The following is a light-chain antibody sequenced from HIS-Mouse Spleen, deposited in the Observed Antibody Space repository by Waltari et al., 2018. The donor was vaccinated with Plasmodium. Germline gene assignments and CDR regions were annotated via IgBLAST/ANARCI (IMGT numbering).Light chain of an antibody. CDR1: SRAGGSYNL. Sequence: QSALTQPASVSGSPGQSITISCTGTSRAGGSYNLVPWYQQHPGKAPKLMIYEGSKRPSGVSNRFSGSKSGNTASLTISGLQAEDEADYYCCSYAGSSTFVVFGGGTKLTVL. CDR2: EGS. J-gene: IGLJ2*01. CDR3: CSYAGSSTFVV. V-gene: IGLV2-23*03.